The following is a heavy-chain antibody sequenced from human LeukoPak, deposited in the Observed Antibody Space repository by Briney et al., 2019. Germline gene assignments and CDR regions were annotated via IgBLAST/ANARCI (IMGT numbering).Heavy chain of an antibody. V-gene: IGHV3-23*01. CDR3: AKPSGRHPNYDFDH. CDR1: GFTFSSYA. D-gene: IGHD1-26*01. Sequence: GGSLRLSCAASGFTFSSYAMSWVRQAPGKGLEWVSAISDSGRETFYTDSVKGRFTISRDNSKNTLYLEMNSLRAEDTAVYYCAKPSGRHPNYDFDHWGQGTLVTVSS. J-gene: IGHJ4*02. CDR2: ISDSGRET.